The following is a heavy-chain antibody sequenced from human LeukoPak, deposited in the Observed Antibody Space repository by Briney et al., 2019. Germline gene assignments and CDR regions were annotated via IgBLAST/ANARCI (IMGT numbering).Heavy chain of an antibody. CDR3: ARGLWFGELNDAFDI. J-gene: IGHJ3*02. V-gene: IGHV4-61*02. CDR1: GGSISSGSYY. D-gene: IGHD3-10*01. Sequence: PSQTLSLTCTVSGGSISSGSYYWSWIRQPAGKGLEWIGRIYTSGSTIYNPSLKSRVTISVDTSKNQFSLKLSSVTAADTAVYYCARGLWFGELNDAFDIWGQGTMVTVSS. CDR2: IYTSGST.